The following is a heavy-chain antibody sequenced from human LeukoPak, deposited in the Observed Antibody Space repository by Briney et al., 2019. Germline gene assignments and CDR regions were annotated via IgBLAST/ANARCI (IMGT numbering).Heavy chain of an antibody. V-gene: IGHV3-48*03. J-gene: IGHJ4*02. CDR3: ARETSGYYYKSYFDY. D-gene: IGHD3-22*01. CDR1: GFTFSSYE. CDR2: ISSSGSTI. Sequence: GGSLRLSCAASGFTFSSYEMNWVRQAPGKGLEWVSYISSSGSTIYYADSVKGRFTISRDNAKNTLYLQMNSLRAEDTAVYYCARETSGYYYKSYFDYWGQGTLVTVSS.